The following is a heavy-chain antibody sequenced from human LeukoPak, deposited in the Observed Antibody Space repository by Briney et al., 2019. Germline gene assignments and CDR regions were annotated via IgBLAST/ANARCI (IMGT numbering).Heavy chain of an antibody. D-gene: IGHD3-22*01. V-gene: IGHV3-21*01. CDR3: ARDYDDSSGYYYFGDY. CDR1: GFTFSTSG. Sequence: GGSLRLSCAASGFTFSTSGMSWVRQAPGKGLEWVSAISSSSSYKYYADSVKGRFTISRDNAKNSLYLQMNSLRVEDTAVYYCARDYDDSSGYYYFGDYWGQGTLVTVSS. J-gene: IGHJ4*02. CDR2: ISSSSSYK.